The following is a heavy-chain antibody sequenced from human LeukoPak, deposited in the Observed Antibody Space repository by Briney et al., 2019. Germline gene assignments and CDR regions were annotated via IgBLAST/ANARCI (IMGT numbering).Heavy chain of an antibody. D-gene: IGHD2-2*01. CDR2: INPNSGGT. Sequence: ASVTVSCTASGYTFTVYYLHWVRQAPGQGLEWMGWINPNSGGTNYAQKFQGRVTMTRDTSISTASMELSRLRSDDTAVYYCARNDCSSTSCPYYYYYGMDVWGQGTTVTVSS. V-gene: IGHV1-2*02. CDR1: GYTFTVYY. CDR3: ARNDCSSTSCPYYYYYGMDV. J-gene: IGHJ6*02.